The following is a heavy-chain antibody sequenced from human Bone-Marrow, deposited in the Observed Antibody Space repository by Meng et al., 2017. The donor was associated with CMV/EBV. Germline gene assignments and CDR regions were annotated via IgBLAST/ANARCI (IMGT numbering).Heavy chain of an antibody. D-gene: IGHD3-10*01. CDR2: ISYDGSNK. CDR1: GFPFSSYA. J-gene: IGHJ6*02. V-gene: IGHV3-30-3*01. CDR3: AREMYYFGSGSYFYGMDV. Sequence: GESLKISCAASGFPFSSYAMHWVRQAPGKGLEWVAVISYDGSNKYYAGSVKGRFTISRDNSKNTLYLQMNSLRAEDTAVYYCAREMYYFGSGSYFYGMDVWGQGTTVTVSS.